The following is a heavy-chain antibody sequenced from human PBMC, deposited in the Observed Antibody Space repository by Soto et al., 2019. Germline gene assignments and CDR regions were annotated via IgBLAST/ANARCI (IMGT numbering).Heavy chain of an antibody. CDR2: IIPIFGTA. CDR1: GGTFSSYA. J-gene: IGHJ3*02. CDR3: ARSTTLYSGSYYDAFDI. Sequence: QVQLVQSGAEVKKPGSSVKVSCKASGGTFSSYAISWVRQAPGQGLEWMGGIIPIFGTANYAQKFQGRVTITADESTSTGYMELSSLRSEDTAVYYCARSTTLYSGSYYDAFDIWGQGTMVTVSS. V-gene: IGHV1-69*01. D-gene: IGHD1-26*01.